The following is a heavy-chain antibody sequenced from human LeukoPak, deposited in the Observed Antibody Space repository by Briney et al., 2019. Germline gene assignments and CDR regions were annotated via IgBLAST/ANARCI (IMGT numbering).Heavy chain of an antibody. D-gene: IGHD2-15*01. J-gene: IGHJ4*02. CDR3: AKDRGYCSGGSCYSGPPRYYFDY. Sequence: GGSLRLSCAASGFTFSSYAMSWVRQAPGKGLEWVSAISGSGGSTYYADSVKGRFTISRDNSKNTLYLQMNSLRAEDTAVYYCAKDRGYCSGGSCYSGPPRYYFDYWGQGTLVTVSS. CDR2: ISGSGGST. CDR1: GFTFSSYA. V-gene: IGHV3-23*01.